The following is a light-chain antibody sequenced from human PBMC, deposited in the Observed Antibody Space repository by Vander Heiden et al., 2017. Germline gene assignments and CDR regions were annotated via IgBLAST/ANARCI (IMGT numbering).Light chain of an antibody. V-gene: IGKV3-15*01. Sequence: EIVMTQSPATLSVSPGERATLSCRASQSVSSNLAWYQQKPGQAPRLLIYDASTRATGIPARVSGSGSGTEFTLTISSLQSEDFAVYYCQQYNNWPSITFGPGTKVDIK. CDR2: DAS. CDR3: QQYNNWPSIT. J-gene: IGKJ3*01. CDR1: QSVSSN.